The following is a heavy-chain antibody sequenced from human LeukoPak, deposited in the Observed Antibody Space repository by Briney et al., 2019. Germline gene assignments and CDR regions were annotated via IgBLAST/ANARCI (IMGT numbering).Heavy chain of an antibody. CDR3: ATHSGYDSGYFDL. CDR2: ISGDGGST. V-gene: IGHV3-43*02. J-gene: IGHJ2*01. D-gene: IGHD5-12*01. Sequence: GGTLRLSWTASGFTFDDYAMHWVRQAPAKGLEWVSLISGDGGSTYYADPVKGRLTISRENSKNSLYLQMNSLRTEDNALYYCATHSGYDSGYFDLWGRGTLVTVSS. CDR1: GFTFDDYA.